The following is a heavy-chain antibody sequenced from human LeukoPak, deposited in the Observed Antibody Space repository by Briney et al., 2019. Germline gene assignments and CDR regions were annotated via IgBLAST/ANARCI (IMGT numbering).Heavy chain of an antibody. CDR1: GGSISSGTYY. Sequence: PSETLSLTCTVSGGSISSGTYYWGWIRQPPGKGLEWIGSIYHSGSTYYNPSLKSRVTISVDTSKNQFSLKLSSVTAADTAVYYCARGPQKYYYGSGSWARSDKPLTYWGQGTLVTVSS. CDR2: IYHSGST. J-gene: IGHJ4*02. CDR3: ARGPQKYYYGSGSWARSDKPLTY. D-gene: IGHD3-10*01. V-gene: IGHV4-39*07.